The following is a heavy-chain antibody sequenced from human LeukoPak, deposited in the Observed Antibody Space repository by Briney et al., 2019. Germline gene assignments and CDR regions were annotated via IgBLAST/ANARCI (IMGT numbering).Heavy chain of an antibody. CDR3: ARGASSYYDSSDYFDY. V-gene: IGHV3-48*01. J-gene: IGHJ4*02. CDR1: GFTFSSYS. D-gene: IGHD3-22*01. Sequence: GGSLRLSCAASGFTFSSYSMNWVRQAPGKGLEWVSYISSSSSTIYYADSVKGRFTISRDNSKNTLYLQMNSLRAEDTAVYYCARGASSYYDSSDYFDYWGQGTLVTVSS. CDR2: ISSSSSTI.